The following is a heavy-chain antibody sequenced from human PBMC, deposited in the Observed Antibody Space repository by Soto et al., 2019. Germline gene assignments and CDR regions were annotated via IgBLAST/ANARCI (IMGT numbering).Heavy chain of an antibody. CDR1: GGTFSSYA. V-gene: IGHV1-69*06. D-gene: IGHD3-22*01. Sequence: SVKVSCKASGGTFSSYAISWVRQAPGQGLEWMGGIIPIFGTANYAQKFQGRVTITADKSTSTAYMELSSLRSEDTAVYYCARWGTYYYDSSGYYFWFDPWGQGTLVTVSS. J-gene: IGHJ5*02. CDR2: IIPIFGTA. CDR3: ARWGTYYYDSSGYYFWFDP.